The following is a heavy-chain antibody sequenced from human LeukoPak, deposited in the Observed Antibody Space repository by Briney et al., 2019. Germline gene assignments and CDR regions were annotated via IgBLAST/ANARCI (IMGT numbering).Heavy chain of an antibody. CDR2: ISSSSNYI. Sequence: GGSLRLSCAASGFTFSRYNMNWVRQAPGKGLEWVSSISSSSNYIYYADSVKGRFTISRDNAKNTLYLQMNSLRAEDTAVYYCARDFKYSGYELDYWGQGTLVTVSS. J-gene: IGHJ4*02. V-gene: IGHV3-21*01. CDR1: GFTFSRYN. D-gene: IGHD5-12*01. CDR3: ARDFKYSGYELDY.